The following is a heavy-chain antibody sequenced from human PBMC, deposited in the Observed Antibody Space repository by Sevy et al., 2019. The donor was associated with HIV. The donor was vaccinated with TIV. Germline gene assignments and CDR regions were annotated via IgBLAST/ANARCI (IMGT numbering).Heavy chain of an antibody. CDR2: ISYDGSDK. V-gene: IGHV3-30*04. D-gene: IGHD1-1*01. J-gene: IGHJ4*02. CDR3: ARNELNYFDY. CDR1: GFTFSIYA. Sequence: GGSLRLSCAASGFTFSIYAMHWVRQAPGKGLEWVALISYDGSDKYYADSVKGRFTISRDNSKNTLYLQMNSLRAEDTAVYYWARNELNYFDYWGQGTLVTVSS.